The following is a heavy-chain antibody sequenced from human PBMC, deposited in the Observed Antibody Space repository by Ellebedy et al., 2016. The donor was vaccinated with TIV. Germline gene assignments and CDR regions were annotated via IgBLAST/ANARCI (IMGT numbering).Heavy chain of an antibody. CDR3: ARERGYRGSGPFDY. Sequence: MPSETLSLTCTVPGGSISNYYWSWIRQPPGKGLEWIGYIYRNGNTNYKSSLKSRITITVDTSENQFSLKLTSVTAADTAVYFCARERGYRGSGPFDYWGQGTPVTVSS. CDR1: GGSISNYY. CDR2: IYRNGNT. D-gene: IGHD2-15*01. V-gene: IGHV4-59*01. J-gene: IGHJ4*02.